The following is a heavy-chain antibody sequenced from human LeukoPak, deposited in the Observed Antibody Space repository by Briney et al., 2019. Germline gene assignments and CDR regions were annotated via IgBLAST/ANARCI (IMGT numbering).Heavy chain of an antibody. CDR2: ITSDRRTI. Sequence: GGSLRLSCAASGFTFSHYSMNWVRQAPGKGLEWVSYITSDRRTIYYAASVKGRFTISRDNAQNSLHLQMNSLRAEDTAVYYCARGDYYDSSGYYSWGQGTLVTVSS. CDR3: ARGDYYDSSGYYS. J-gene: IGHJ4*02. CDR1: GFTFSHYS. V-gene: IGHV3-48*01. D-gene: IGHD3-22*01.